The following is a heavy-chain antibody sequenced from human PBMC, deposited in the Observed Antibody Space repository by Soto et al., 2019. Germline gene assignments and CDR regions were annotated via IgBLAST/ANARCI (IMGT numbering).Heavy chain of an antibody. Sequence: SETLSLTCTVSGGSISSGGYYWSWIRQHPGKGLEWIGYIYYSGSTYYNPSLKSRVTISVDTSKNQFSLKLSSVTAADTAVYYCARDKGSGSYGYMDVWGKGTTVTVSS. CDR2: IYYSGST. V-gene: IGHV4-31*03. J-gene: IGHJ6*03. CDR3: ARDKGSGSYGYMDV. D-gene: IGHD3-10*01. CDR1: GGSISSGGYY.